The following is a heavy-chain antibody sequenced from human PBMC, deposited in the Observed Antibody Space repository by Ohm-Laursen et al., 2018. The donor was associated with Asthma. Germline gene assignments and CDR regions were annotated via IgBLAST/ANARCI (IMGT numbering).Heavy chain of an antibody. V-gene: IGHV3-33*08. CDR3: ARDVMEWYLPAFDF. D-gene: IGHD3-3*01. Sequence: SLRLSCSASGYTFSRYSIHWVRQIPGKGLEWVAVIWYDGSNKYYADSVNGRFTVSRDDSKNTLYLQMNSLRPDDTAVYYCARDVMEWYLPAFDFWGQGTLVTVSS. CDR2: IWYDGSNK. J-gene: IGHJ4*02. CDR1: GYTFSRYS.